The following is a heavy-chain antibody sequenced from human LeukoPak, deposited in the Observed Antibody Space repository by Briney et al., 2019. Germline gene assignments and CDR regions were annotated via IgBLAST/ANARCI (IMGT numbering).Heavy chain of an antibody. CDR1: GGSISSYY. J-gene: IGHJ4*02. D-gene: IGHD3-10*01. Sequence: SETLSLTCTVSGGSISSYYWSWIRQPLGKGLEWIAYLFYSGSTDYNPSLESRVTISVDTSKNQFSLKLRSVTAADTAVYYCATVAVIRGVTYFDYWGQGTLVTASS. V-gene: IGHV4-59*01. CDR2: LFYSGST. CDR3: ATVAVIRGVTYFDY.